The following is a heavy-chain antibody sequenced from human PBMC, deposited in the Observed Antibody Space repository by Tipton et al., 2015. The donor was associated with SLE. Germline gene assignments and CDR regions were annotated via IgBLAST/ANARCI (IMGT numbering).Heavy chain of an antibody. J-gene: IGHJ4*02. CDR3: ARDPYYFDSSSSYSAY. Sequence: GLVKPSETLSLTCAVYGGSFSGYSWSWIRQPPGKGLEWIAEINHSGGANYNPSLKSRVTISVDTSKNQFSLKLSSVTAADTAVYYWARDPYYFDSSSSYSAYWGPGTLVTVSS. CDR2: INHSGGA. V-gene: IGHV4-34*01. D-gene: IGHD3-22*01. CDR1: GGSFSGYS.